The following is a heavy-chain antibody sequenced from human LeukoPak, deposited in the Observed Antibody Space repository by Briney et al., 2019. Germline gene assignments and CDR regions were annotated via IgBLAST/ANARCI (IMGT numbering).Heavy chain of an antibody. Sequence: GASVKVSCKASGGSFSSYAINWVRQAPGQGLEWMGRILPMLGIANAAQKFQGRVTITADISTTTAYMELTSLRSEDTAVYYCARGEVATRSGWDDAKWGQGTLVIVSS. CDR2: ILPMLGIA. CDR3: ARGEVATRSGWDDAK. V-gene: IGHV1-69*04. CDR1: GGSFSSYA. J-gene: IGHJ4*02. D-gene: IGHD5-12*01.